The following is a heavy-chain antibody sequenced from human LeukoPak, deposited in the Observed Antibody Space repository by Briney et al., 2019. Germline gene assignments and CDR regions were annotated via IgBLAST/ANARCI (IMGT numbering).Heavy chain of an antibody. Sequence: GASVKVSCKASGGTFSSYAISWVRQAPGQGLEWMGRIIPILGIANYAQKFQGRVTITADKSTSTAYMELSSLRSEDTAVYYCARGSTAERTETFDYWGQGTLVTVSS. CDR2: IIPILGIA. J-gene: IGHJ4*02. V-gene: IGHV1-69*04. CDR3: ARGSTAERTETFDY. CDR1: GGTFSSYA. D-gene: IGHD6-13*01.